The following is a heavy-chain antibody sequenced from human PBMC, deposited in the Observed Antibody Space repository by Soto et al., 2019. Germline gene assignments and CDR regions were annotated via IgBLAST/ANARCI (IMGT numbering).Heavy chain of an antibody. D-gene: IGHD5-12*01. CDR3: ARLKRDGYNFLDY. Sequence: GASVKVSCKASGCTFTSYAMHWVRQAPGQGLEWMGWINPNSGGTNYAQKFQGWVTMTRDTSISTAYMELSRLRSDDTAVYYCARLKRDGYNFLDYWGQGSLVTVSS. CDR1: GCTFTSYA. V-gene: IGHV1-2*04. CDR2: INPNSGGT. J-gene: IGHJ4*02.